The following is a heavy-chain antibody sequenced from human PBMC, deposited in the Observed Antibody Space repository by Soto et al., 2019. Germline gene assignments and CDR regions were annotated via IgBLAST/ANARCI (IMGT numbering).Heavy chain of an antibody. Sequence: PGGSLRLSCAASGFTFSSYWMHWVRQAPGKGLVWVSRINSDGSSTSYADSVKGRFTISRDNAKNTLYPQMNSLRAEDTAVYYCARVRRYYYDSSGPLDYWGQGTLVTVS. D-gene: IGHD3-22*01. V-gene: IGHV3-74*01. CDR3: ARVRRYYYDSSGPLDY. CDR2: INSDGSST. J-gene: IGHJ4*02. CDR1: GFTFSSYW.